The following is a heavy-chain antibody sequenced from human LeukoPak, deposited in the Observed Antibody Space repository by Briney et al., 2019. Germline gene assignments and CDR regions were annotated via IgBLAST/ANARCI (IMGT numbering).Heavy chain of an antibody. D-gene: IGHD1-26*01. CDR2: ISPYNGNA. V-gene: IGHV1-18*01. Sequence: ASVKVSGKASGYTFINYGISWVRQAPGQGLEWMGWISPYNGNAKYLQKLQGRVTMTTDTSTSTAYMEVRSLRSDDTAVYYCAREESIGSYQFLHDFWGQGTLVTVSS. CDR3: AREESIGSYQFLHDF. CDR1: GYTFINYG. J-gene: IGHJ4*02.